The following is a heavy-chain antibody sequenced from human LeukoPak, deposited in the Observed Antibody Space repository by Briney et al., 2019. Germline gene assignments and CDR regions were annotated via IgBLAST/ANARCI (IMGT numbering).Heavy chain of an antibody. Sequence: GASVKVSCKASGYTFTSYAMHWVRQAPGQRLEWMGWSNAGNGNTKYSQEFQGRVTITRDTSASTAYMELSSLRSEDMAVYYCATDGWELQKNYFDYWGQGTLVTVSS. CDR2: SNAGNGNT. CDR3: ATDGWELQKNYFDY. J-gene: IGHJ4*02. V-gene: IGHV1-3*02. D-gene: IGHD1-26*01. CDR1: GYTFTSYA.